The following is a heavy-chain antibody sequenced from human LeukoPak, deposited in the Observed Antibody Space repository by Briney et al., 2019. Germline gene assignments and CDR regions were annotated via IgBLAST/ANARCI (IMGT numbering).Heavy chain of an antibody. CDR2: INHSGST. CDR1: GGSFSGYY. Sequence: PSETLSLTCAVYGGSFSGYYWSWIRQPPGKGLEWIGEINHSGSTNYNPSLKSRVTISVDTSKNQFSLKLSSVTAADTAVYYCARTGVGEYYGSSGYTDYWGQGTLVTVSS. J-gene: IGHJ4*02. CDR3: ARTGVGEYYGSSGYTDY. V-gene: IGHV4-34*01. D-gene: IGHD3-22*01.